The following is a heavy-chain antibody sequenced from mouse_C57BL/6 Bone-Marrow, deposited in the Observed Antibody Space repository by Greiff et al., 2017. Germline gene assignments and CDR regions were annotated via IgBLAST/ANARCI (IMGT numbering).Heavy chain of an antibody. V-gene: IGHV1-9*01. CDR1: GYTFTGYW. CDR3: ARHVDSSGSYYYAMDY. J-gene: IGHJ4*01. CDR2: ILPGSGST. D-gene: IGHD3-2*02. Sequence: QVQLKQSGAELMKPGASVKLSCTATGYTFTGYWIEWVKQRPGHGLEWIGEILPGSGSTNYNEKFKGKATFTADTSSNTAYMQLSSLTTEDSAIYYCARHVDSSGSYYYAMDYWGQGTSVTVSS.